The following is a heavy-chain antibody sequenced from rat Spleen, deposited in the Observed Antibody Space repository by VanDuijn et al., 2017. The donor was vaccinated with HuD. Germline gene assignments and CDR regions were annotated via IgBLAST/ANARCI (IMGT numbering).Heavy chain of an antibody. CDR2: ISFEGSST. D-gene: IGHD4-3*01. J-gene: IGHJ2*01. CDR3: TTGVY. V-gene: IGHV5-22*01. CDR1: GFTFSDYY. Sequence: EVQLVESDGGLVQPGRSLKLSCAASGFTFSDYYMAWVRQAPKKGLEWVASISFEGSSTYYGDSVKGRFTISRDNAGSTLYLQMDSLRSEDTATYYCTTGVYWGQGVMVTVSS.